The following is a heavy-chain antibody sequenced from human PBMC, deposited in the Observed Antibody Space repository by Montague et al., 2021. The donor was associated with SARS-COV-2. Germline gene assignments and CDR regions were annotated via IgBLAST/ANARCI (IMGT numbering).Heavy chain of an antibody. D-gene: IGHD6-13*01. J-gene: IGHJ1*01. V-gene: IGHV3-21*01. CDR3: LRLRYIAAAGPGYFQH. CDR2: ISSSSYI. CDR1: GFTFSSYS. Sequence: SLRLSCAASGFTFSSYSMNWVRQAPGKGLEWVSSISSSSYIYYADSAKGRFTISRDNAKNATYLQMNSLRAGDTAVYYCLRLRYIAAAGPGYFQHWGQGTLVTVSS.